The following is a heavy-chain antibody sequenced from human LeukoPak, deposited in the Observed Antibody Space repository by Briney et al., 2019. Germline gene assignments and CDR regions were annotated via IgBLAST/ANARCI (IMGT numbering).Heavy chain of an antibody. J-gene: IGHJ1*01. V-gene: IGHV1-3*01. CDR3: AREYTPDRIAAAGPFQH. D-gene: IGHD6-13*01. CDR2: INAGNGNT. CDR1: GYTFTSYA. Sequence: GASVKVSCKASGYTFTSYAMHWVRQAPRQRLEWMGWINAGNGNTKYSQKFQGRVTITRDTSASTAYMELSSLRSEDTAVYYCAREYTPDRIAAAGPFQHWGQGTLVTVSS.